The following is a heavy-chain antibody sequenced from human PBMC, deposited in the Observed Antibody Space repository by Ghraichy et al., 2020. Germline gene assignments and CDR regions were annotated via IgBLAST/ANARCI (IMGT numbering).Heavy chain of an antibody. CDR1: GFTFSSYA. J-gene: IGHJ6*02. CDR3: AKDTGVSYYSYYYYGMDV. D-gene: IGHD1-26*01. CDR2: ISGSGGST. Sequence: GGSLRLSCAASGFTFSSYAMSWVRQAPGKGLEWVSAISGSGGSTYYADSVKGRFTISRDNSKNTLYLQMNSLRAEDTAVYYCAKDTGVSYYSYYYYGMDVWGQGTTVTVSS. V-gene: IGHV3-23*01.